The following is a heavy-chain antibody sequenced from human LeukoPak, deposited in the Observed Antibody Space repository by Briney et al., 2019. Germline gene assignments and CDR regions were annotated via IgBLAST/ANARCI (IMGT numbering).Heavy chain of an antibody. Sequence: GASVKVSCKASGYTFTSYGISWVRQAPGQGLEWMGWISAYNGNTNYAQKLQGRVTMTTDTSTSTAYMELRSLRSDDTAVYYCARGHGSGTYYYYYYMDVWGKGTTVTISS. V-gene: IGHV1-18*01. D-gene: IGHD3-10*01. CDR3: ARGHGSGTYYYYYYMDV. CDR1: GYTFTSYG. J-gene: IGHJ6*03. CDR2: ISAYNGNT.